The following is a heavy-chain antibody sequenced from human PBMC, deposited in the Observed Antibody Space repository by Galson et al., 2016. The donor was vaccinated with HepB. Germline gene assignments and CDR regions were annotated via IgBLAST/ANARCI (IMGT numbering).Heavy chain of an antibody. CDR1: GDTFTNYA. CDR2: INTGNGAT. Sequence: SVKVSCKASGDTFTNYAVHWVRQAPAQWLEWMGWINTGNGATKYSQTFQGRVTFTRDTSANIAYMELSSLRSEDTAVYYCTLGCSRTFCSPLRYFDLWGRGTLVTVSS. CDR3: TLGCSRTFCSPLRYFDL. D-gene: IGHD2-2*01. J-gene: IGHJ2*01. V-gene: IGHV1-3*04.